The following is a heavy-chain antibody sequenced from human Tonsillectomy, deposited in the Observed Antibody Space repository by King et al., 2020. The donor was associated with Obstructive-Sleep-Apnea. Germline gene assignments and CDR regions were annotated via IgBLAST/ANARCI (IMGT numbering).Heavy chain of an antibody. D-gene: IGHD6-19*01. CDR1: GYTFSNYG. J-gene: IGHJ3*01. V-gene: IGHV1-18*04. CDR2: ISPYNGYT. CDR3: ARDIKLVAGPERALDV. Sequence: VQLVESGAEVLKPGASVRVSCKSSGYTFSNYGFSWVRQAPGQGLEWMGWISPYNGYTKYAQEFQGRITMTTDTSTSTAYMELRSLRSDDTAVYYCARDIKLVAGPERALDVWGQGTMVIVSS.